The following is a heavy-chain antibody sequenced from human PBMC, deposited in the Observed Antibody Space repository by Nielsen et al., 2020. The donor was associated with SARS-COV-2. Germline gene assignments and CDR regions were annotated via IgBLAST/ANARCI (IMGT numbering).Heavy chain of an antibody. CDR2: INEDGSVV. CDR3: ARDAAYSRFDY. V-gene: IGHV3-7*05. J-gene: IGHJ4*02. CDR1: GLIFNSSW. Sequence: GESLKISCAASGLIFNSSWMVWVRQAPGKGLEWVANINEDGSVVNYVDSVKGRFTISRDNAGKSLYLQMNSLRAEDTAVYYCARDAAYSRFDYWGQGTLVTVSS. D-gene: IGHD4-11*01.